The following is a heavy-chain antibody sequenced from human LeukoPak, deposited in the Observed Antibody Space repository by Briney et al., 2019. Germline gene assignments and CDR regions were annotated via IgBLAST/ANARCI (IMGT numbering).Heavy chain of an antibody. Sequence: PSETLSLTCTVSGGSISSSIYYWGWIRQPPGKGLEWIGSIYYSGSTYYNPSLKSRVTISVDTSKNQFSLKLSSVTAADTAVYYCAGTVTTAEGIDYWGQGTLVTVSS. CDR2: IYYSGST. V-gene: IGHV4-39*01. D-gene: IGHD4-11*01. CDR1: GGSISSSIYY. CDR3: AGTVTTAEGIDY. J-gene: IGHJ4*02.